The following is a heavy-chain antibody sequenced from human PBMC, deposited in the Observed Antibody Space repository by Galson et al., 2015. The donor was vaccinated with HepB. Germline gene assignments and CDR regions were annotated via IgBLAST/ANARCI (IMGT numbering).Heavy chain of an antibody. CDR3: ARHGMWCFGF. CDR2: IKSDGSQK. Sequence: SLRLSCAASGFTFSSDWMGWVRQAPGKGLEWVANIKSDGSQKYCADSVKGRFTVSRDNAENSLYLQMSSLRAEDTAVYYCARHGMWCFGFWGRGTMVTVSS. D-gene: IGHD2-21*01. V-gene: IGHV3-7*03. CDR1: GFTFSSDW. J-gene: IGHJ3*01.